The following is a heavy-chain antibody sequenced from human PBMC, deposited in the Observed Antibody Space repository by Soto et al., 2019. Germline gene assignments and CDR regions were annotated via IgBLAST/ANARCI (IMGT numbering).Heavy chain of an antibody. D-gene: IGHD6-13*01. CDR2: ISAYNGNT. CDR1: GYTFTSYG. CDR3: ARVGSSWYEAMGYYYYYGMDV. V-gene: IGHV1-18*01. Sequence: QVQLVQSGAEVKKPGASVKVSCKASGYTFTSYGISWVRQAPGQGLEWMGWISAYNGNTNYAQKLQGRVTMTTDTSTSTAYMELRSLRSDDTAVYYCARVGSSWYEAMGYYYYYGMDVWGQGTTVTVSS. J-gene: IGHJ6*02.